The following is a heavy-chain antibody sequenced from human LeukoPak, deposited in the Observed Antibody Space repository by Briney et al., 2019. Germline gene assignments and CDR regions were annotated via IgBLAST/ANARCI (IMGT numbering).Heavy chain of an antibody. CDR1: GGSISSSSYY. Sequence: KPSETLSLTCTVSGGSISSSSYYWGWIRQPPGKGLEWIGSIYYSGSTYYNPSLKSRVTISVDTSKNQFSLKLSSVTAADTAVYYCARGRPLGGYDGSMRAYYDSSGSSRFDYWGQGTLVTVSS. D-gene: IGHD3-22*01. CDR3: ARGRPLGGYDGSMRAYYDSSGSSRFDY. V-gene: IGHV4-39*07. J-gene: IGHJ4*02. CDR2: IYYSGST.